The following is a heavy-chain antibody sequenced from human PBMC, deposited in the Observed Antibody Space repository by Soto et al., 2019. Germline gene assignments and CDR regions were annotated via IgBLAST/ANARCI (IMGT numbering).Heavy chain of an antibody. Sequence: SETLSLTCAVSSGCISSSNWWCWVRQPPGKGLEWIGEIYHSGGTNYNPSLKSRVTISVDKSKNQFSLKLNSAIAADTAVYYCARVIRWWFAPWGQGSLVTVSS. CDR3: ARVIRWWFAP. CDR2: IYHSGGT. CDR1: SGCISSSNW. D-gene: IGHD2-15*01. V-gene: IGHV4-4*02. J-gene: IGHJ5*02.